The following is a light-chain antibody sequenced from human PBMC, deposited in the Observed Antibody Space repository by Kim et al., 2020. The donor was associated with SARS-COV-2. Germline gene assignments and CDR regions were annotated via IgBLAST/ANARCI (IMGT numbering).Light chain of an antibody. Sequence: QPVLTQPPSASASLGASVTLTCTLSSGSTHYQVDWYQQRPGKSPRFVMRVGPGGLLGSEGDGIPDRFSVLGSGLNRYLTIKNIQEEDVSDYYCGTDHGSGSNFVVVFGGGTKLTVL. J-gene: IGLJ2*01. CDR2: VGPGGLLG. V-gene: IGLV9-49*01. CDR1: SGSTHYQ. CDR3: GTDHGSGSNFVVV.